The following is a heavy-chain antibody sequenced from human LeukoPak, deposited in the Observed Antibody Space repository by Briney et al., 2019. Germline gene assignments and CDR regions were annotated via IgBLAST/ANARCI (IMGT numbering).Heavy chain of an antibody. CDR1: GGSFSGYY. D-gene: IGHD3-22*01. CDR2: INHSGST. V-gene: IGHV4-34*01. Sequence: SETLSLTCAVYGGSFSGYYWSWIRQPPGKGLEWLGEINHSGSTNYNPSLKSRVTISVDTSKNQFSLKLSSVTAADTAVYYCARDLYDSSGYYLDYWGQGTLVTVSS. CDR3: ARDLYDSSGYYLDY. J-gene: IGHJ4*02.